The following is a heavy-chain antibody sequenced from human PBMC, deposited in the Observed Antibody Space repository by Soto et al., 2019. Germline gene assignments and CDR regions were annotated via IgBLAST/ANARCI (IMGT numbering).Heavy chain of an antibody. CDR2: IDTTSGYI. V-gene: IGHV3-21*01. Sequence: EVQLVESGGGLVKPGESLRLSCAASGFTFNDFSMNWVRQAAGRGPEWVSSIDTTSGYIYYADSVKGRFTISRDNAKNSLYLQVYSLRAYDTAVYLCVRDIGLYFLSGYMDAWGRGTAVTVSS. CDR1: GFTFNDFS. CDR3: VRDIGLYFLSGYMDA. J-gene: IGHJ6*03. D-gene: IGHD3-9*01.